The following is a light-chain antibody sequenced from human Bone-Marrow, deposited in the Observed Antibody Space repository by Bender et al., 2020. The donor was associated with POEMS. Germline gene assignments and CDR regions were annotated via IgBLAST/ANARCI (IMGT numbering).Light chain of an antibody. V-gene: IGLV1-44*01. Sequence: QSVLTQPPSVSGTPGQRVTISCSGSGSNIGGYPVNWYQQLPGTASRLLIYTNNERPSGVPDRFSGSKSGNTASLTISGLQAEDEADYYCSSYTTRKTLLFGGGTKLTVL. CDR2: TNN. J-gene: IGLJ2*01. CDR3: SSYTTRKTLL. CDR1: GSNIGGYP.